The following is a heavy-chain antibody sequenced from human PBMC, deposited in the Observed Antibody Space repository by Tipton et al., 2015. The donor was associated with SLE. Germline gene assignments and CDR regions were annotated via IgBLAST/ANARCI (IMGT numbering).Heavy chain of an antibody. CDR3: AREGVARAPTY. CDR2: ISYDGSNK. Sequence: SLRLSCAASGFTFSSYGMHWVRQAPGKGLEWVAVISYDGSNKYYADSVKGRFTISRDNSKNTLYLQMNSLRAEDTAVYYCAREGVARAPTYWGQGTLVTVSS. V-gene: IGHV3-30*03. CDR1: GFTFSSYG. J-gene: IGHJ4*02.